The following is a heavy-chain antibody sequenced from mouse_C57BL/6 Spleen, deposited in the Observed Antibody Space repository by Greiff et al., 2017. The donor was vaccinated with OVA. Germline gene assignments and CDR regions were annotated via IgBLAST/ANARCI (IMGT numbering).Heavy chain of an antibody. V-gene: IGHV1-80*01. J-gene: IGHJ4*01. CDR2: IYPGDGDT. CDR3: ARRYGNEFGYYAMDD. Sequence: VQLQESGAELVKPGASVKISCKASGYAFSSYWMNWVKQRPGKGLEWIGQIYPGDGDTNYNGKFEGKATLTADKSSSTAYMQLSSLTSEDSAVYFGARRYGNEFGYYAMDDWGQGTSVTVAS. D-gene: IGHD2-10*02. CDR1: GYAFSSYW.